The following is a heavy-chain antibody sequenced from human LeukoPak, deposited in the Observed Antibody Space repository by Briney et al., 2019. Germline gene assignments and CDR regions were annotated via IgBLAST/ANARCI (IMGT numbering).Heavy chain of an antibody. Sequence: GGSLRLSCAASGFTLSNYGIHWVRQAPGKGLEWGAFIRYDGSNKYYADSVKGRFTISRDISKNTVYLQMNSLRAEDTAVYYCAKPLIIAATGEFDYWGQGTLVTVSS. D-gene: IGHD6-13*01. J-gene: IGHJ4*02. CDR2: IRYDGSNK. CDR3: AKPLIIAATGEFDY. CDR1: GFTLSNYG. V-gene: IGHV3-30*02.